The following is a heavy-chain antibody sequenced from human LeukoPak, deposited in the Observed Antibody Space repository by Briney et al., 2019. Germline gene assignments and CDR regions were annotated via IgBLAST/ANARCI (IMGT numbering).Heavy chain of an antibody. CDR2: ISYDGSNK. CDR1: GFTFSSYA. Sequence: GRSLRLSCAASGFTFSSYAMHWVRQAPGKGLEWVAVISYDGSNKYYADSVKGRFTISRDNSKNTLYLQMNSLRAEDTAVYYCARAAIAAARIYYYMDVWGKGTTVTVPS. J-gene: IGHJ6*03. CDR3: ARAAIAAARIYYYMDV. V-gene: IGHV3-30*04. D-gene: IGHD6-13*01.